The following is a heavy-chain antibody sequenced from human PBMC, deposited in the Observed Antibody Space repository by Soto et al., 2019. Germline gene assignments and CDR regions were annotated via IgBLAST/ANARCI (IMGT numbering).Heavy chain of an antibody. V-gene: IGHV5-10-1*01. CDR2: IDPSDSYT. Sequence: PGESLKISCKGSGYSFTSYWISWVRQMPGKGLEWMGRIDPSDSYTNYSPSFQGHVTISADKSISTAYLQWSSLKASDTAMYYCARLETTVEEYYGMDVWGQGTTVTVSS. D-gene: IGHD4-17*01. CDR3: ARLETTVEEYYGMDV. J-gene: IGHJ6*02. CDR1: GYSFTSYW.